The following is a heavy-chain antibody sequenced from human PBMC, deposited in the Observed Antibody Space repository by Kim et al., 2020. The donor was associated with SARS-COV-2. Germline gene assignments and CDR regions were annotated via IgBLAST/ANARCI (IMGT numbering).Heavy chain of an antibody. Sequence: ASVKVSCKASGYTFTSYGLGWVRQAPGQGLEWMGWISGYSGNTNYAQKFQDRVTMSRDTSTNTVYMELRSLTSDDTAVYFCARVDAGIRWDYWGQGTLVT. CDR3: ARVDAGIRWDY. V-gene: IGHV1-18*01. CDR2: ISGYSGNT. CDR1: GYTFTSYG. J-gene: IGHJ4*02. D-gene: IGHD1-1*01.